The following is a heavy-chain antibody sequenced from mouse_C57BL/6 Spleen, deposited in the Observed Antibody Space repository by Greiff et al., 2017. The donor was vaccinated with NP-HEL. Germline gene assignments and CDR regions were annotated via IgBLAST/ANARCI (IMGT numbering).Heavy chain of an antibody. V-gene: IGHV5-6*01. Sequence: EVKLVESGGDLVKPGGSLKLSCAASGFTFSSYGMSWVRQTPDKRLEWVATISSGGSYTYYPDSVKGRFTFSRDNAKNTLYLQMSSLKSEDTAMYYCARQNYYGSSWYAMDYWGQGTSVTVSS. J-gene: IGHJ4*01. CDR1: GFTFSSYG. CDR2: ISSGGSYT. CDR3: ARQNYYGSSWYAMDY. D-gene: IGHD1-1*01.